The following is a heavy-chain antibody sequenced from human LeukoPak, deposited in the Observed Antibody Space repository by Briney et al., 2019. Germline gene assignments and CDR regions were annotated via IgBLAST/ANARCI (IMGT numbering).Heavy chain of an antibody. CDR1: GFTFSSYG. D-gene: IGHD5-18*01. CDR3: AKEKLPSGYSFLTDY. J-gene: IGHJ4*02. V-gene: IGHV3-30*18. CDR2: ISYDGSNK. Sequence: PGRSLRLSCAASGFTFSSYGMHWVRQAPGKGLEWLAVISYDGSNKYYADSVKGRFTISRDDSKSTLYLQMNSLRPEDTAVYYCAKEKLPSGYSFLTDYWGQGTLVTVSS.